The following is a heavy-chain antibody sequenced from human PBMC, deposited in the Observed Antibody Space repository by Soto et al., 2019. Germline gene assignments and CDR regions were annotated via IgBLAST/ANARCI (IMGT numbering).Heavy chain of an antibody. D-gene: IGHD3-9*01. J-gene: IGHJ3*02. Sequence: GASVKVSCKASGNTFTSDVISWVRQAPGQGLEWMGWISAYNGNTNYAQKLQGRVTMTTDTSTSTAYMELRSLRSDDTAVYSCARIEVRYFDWFQRAFDIWGQGTMVTVSS. CDR2: ISAYNGNT. CDR1: GNTFTSDV. CDR3: ARIEVRYFDWFQRAFDI. V-gene: IGHV1-18*01.